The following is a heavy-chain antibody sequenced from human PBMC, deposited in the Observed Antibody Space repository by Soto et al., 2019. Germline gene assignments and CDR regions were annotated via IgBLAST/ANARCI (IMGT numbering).Heavy chain of an antibody. CDR2: IYYSGST. D-gene: IGHD3-3*01. V-gene: IGHV4-59*01. J-gene: IGHJ6*02. Sequence: QVQLQESGPGLVKPSETLSLTCTVSGGSISSYYWSWIRQPPGKGLEWIGYIYYSGSTNYNPSLKSRVTISVDTSKNQFSLKLSSVTAADTAVYYCAREHIDFWSGYYQDYGMDVWGQGTTVTVSS. CDR1: GGSISSYY. CDR3: AREHIDFWSGYYQDYGMDV.